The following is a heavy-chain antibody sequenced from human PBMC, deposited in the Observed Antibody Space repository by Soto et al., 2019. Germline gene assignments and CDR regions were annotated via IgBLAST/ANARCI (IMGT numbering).Heavy chain of an antibody. V-gene: IGHV3-30-3*01. D-gene: IGHD3-22*01. Sequence: PGGSLRLSCAASGLTFSSYAMHWVRQAPGKGLEWVAVISYDGSNKYYADSVKGRFTISRDNSKNTLYLQMNSLRAEDTAVYYCARDLYYYDSSGPDWGQGT. J-gene: IGHJ4*02. CDR2: ISYDGSNK. CDR3: ARDLYYYDSSGPD. CDR1: GLTFSSYA.